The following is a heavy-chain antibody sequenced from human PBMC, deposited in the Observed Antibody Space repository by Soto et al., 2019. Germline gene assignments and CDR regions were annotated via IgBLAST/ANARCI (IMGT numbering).Heavy chain of an antibody. V-gene: IGHV3-48*03. CDR2: ISSSGSTI. J-gene: IGHJ4*02. Sequence: PVGSLRLSCAASGFTFSSYEMNWVRQAPGKGLEWVSYISSSGSTIYYADSVKGRFTISRDNSKNTLYLQMNSLRAEDTAVYYCAKKYKRHGDYLGRPDYWGQGTLLTVSS. D-gene: IGHD4-17*01. CDR3: AKKYKRHGDYLGRPDY. CDR1: GFTFSSYE.